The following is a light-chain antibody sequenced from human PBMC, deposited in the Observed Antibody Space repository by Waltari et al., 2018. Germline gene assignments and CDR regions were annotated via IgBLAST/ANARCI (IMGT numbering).Light chain of an antibody. Sequence: DIVMTQSPEYLAVSLGERATVNCKSSQSVLYSSNNKNYLAWYQLKPGQPPKLLIYWASTRESGVPDRFSGSGSGTDFTLTITNVQAEDVAVYYCHQYFNTPYTFGQGTKLQIK. V-gene: IGKV4-1*01. J-gene: IGKJ2*01. CDR1: QSVLYSSNNKNY. CDR2: WAS. CDR3: HQYFNTPYT.